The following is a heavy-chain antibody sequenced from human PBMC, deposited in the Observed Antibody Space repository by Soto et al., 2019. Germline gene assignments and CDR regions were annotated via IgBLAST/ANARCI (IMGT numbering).Heavy chain of an antibody. CDR1: GGSITSGNSYS. CDR3: ARAVAPYFGTWFDT. V-gene: IGHV4-30-2*01. Sequence: NPSETLSLTCAVSGGSITSGNSYSWSWIRQPPGKGLEWIGSISHTGSTSYNPSLKSRLTMSVDKSKNQFSLRLSSVTAADMAVYYCARAVAPYFGTWFDTWGQGILVTVSS. CDR2: ISHTGST. J-gene: IGHJ5*02. D-gene: IGHD3-10*01.